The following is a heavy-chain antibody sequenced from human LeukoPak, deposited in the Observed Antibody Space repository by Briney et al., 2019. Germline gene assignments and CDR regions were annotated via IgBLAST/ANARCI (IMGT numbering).Heavy chain of an antibody. CDR3: ARVSYSSWYAETDY. CDR2: ISSSSTTI. CDR1: KFTFSSYS. D-gene: IGHD6-13*01. J-gene: IGHJ4*02. Sequence: GGSLRLSCAASKFTFSSYSMNWVRQAPGKGLEWVSYISSSSTTIYYADSVKGRFTISRDNAKNSLYLQMNSLRAEDTAVYYCARVSYSSWYAETDYWGQGTLVTVSS. V-gene: IGHV3-48*04.